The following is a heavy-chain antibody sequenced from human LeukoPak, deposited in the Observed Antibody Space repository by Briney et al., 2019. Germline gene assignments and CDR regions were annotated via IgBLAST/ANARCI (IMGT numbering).Heavy chain of an antibody. J-gene: IGHJ3*02. CDR1: GYTFTSYD. D-gene: IGHD1-26*01. CDR3: AREGAPWGFDI. V-gene: IGHV1-8*01. Sequence: ASVKVSCKASGYTFTSYDINWVRQATGQGLEWMGWMNPNSGNTGYAQKFQGRVTMTRDTSISTAYMELSRLRSDDTAVYYCAREGAPWGFDIWGQGTMVTVSS. CDR2: MNPNSGNT.